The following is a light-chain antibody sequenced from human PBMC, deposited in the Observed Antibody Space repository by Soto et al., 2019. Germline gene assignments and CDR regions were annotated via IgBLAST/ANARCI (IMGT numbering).Light chain of an antibody. J-gene: IGKJ1*01. Sequence: EVVMTQSPGTLSLSPGEAATLSCRTSQSVSGNYLARYQQKPSQSPRLVISDASSRATGIPDRFSGSRSWTDFTLSIGRLEPEHFAVYFCYEYNSSPWTSGQESKVDI. CDR1: QSVSGNY. CDR2: DAS. V-gene: IGKV3-20*01. CDR3: YEYNSSPWT.